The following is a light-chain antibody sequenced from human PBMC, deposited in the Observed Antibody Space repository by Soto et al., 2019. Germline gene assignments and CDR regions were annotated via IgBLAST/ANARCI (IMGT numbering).Light chain of an antibody. CDR3: QRFGTSPPWT. CDR2: VTS. CDR1: QSLSSSY. Sequence: EIVLTQSPGTLSLSPGERATLSCRASQSLSSSYLAWYQQKPGQAPRLLIYVTSIRATGIPDSFSGSGSGTDFTLTITRLEPEDFAVYYCQRFGTSPPWTFGQGTKVEFK. J-gene: IGKJ1*01. V-gene: IGKV3-20*01.